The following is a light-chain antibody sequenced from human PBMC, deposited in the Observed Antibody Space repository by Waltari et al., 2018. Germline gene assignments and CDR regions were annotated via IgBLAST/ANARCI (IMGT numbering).Light chain of an antibody. J-gene: IGLJ2*01. CDR2: EVS. V-gene: IGLV2-8*01. CDR1: SSDVGGYNY. Sequence: QSALTQPPSASGSPGQSVTIPFTGTSSDVGGYNYVSWYQQHPGKAPNLMIYEVSKRPSGVPDRFSGSKSGNTASLTVSGLQAEDEADYYCSSYAGSNNLVFGGGTKLTVL. CDR3: SSYAGSNNLV.